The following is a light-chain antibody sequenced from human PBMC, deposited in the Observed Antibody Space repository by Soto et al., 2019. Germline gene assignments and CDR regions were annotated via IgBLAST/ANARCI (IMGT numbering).Light chain of an antibody. Sequence: VLTQSPVTLSLSPGDRATLSCRASQSVSTYLAWYRQVPGLPPRLLIYDTTNRAAGIPPRFSGSRSGTDFTLTISSVEPEDFALYYCHQRNTFGQGTRLEIK. CDR1: QSVSTY. CDR3: HQRNT. J-gene: IGKJ5*01. V-gene: IGKV3-11*01. CDR2: DTT.